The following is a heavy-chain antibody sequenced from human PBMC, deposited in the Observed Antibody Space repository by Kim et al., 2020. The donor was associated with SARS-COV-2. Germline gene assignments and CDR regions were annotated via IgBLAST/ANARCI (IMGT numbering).Heavy chain of an antibody. D-gene: IGHD2-21*01. Sequence: DAVKGRFTISRDNSKNTLYLQMNSLRAEDTAVYYCAKDPYAHIVAGWFDPWGQGTLVTVSS. V-gene: IGHV3-33*06. CDR3: AKDPYAHIVAGWFDP. J-gene: IGHJ5*02.